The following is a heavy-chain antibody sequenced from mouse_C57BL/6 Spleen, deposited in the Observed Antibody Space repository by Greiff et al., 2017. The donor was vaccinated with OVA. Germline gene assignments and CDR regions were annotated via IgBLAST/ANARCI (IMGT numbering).Heavy chain of an antibody. D-gene: IGHD1-1*01. CDR2: IRNKANGYTT. CDR3: ARSGSSYPFDC. J-gene: IGHJ2*01. Sequence: EVQRVESGGGLVQPGGSLSLSCAASGFTFTDYYMSWVRQPPGKALEWLGFIRNKANGYTTEYSASVKGRFTISRDNSQSILYLQMNALRAEDSATYYCARSGSSYPFDCWGQGTTRTVSS. V-gene: IGHV7-3*01. CDR1: GFTFTDYY.